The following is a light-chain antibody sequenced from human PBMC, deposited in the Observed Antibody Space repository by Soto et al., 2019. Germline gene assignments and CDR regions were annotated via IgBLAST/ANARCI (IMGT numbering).Light chain of an antibody. CDR2: GVS. CDR3: QRYGRSPLIT. V-gene: IGKV3-20*01. CDR1: QSVSSSS. Sequence: EIVMTQSPGTLSLSPGERATLSCRASQSVSSSSLAWYQHKPGQAPRLLIYGVSSRANGIPDRFSGSGSGTDSTLTISRLEPQDFAVYYCQRYGRSPLITFGQGTRLEIK. J-gene: IGKJ5*01.